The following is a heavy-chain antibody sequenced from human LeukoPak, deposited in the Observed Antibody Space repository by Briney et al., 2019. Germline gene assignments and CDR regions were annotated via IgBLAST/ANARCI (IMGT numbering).Heavy chain of an antibody. J-gene: IGHJ4*02. Sequence: SVKVPCKASGGTFSSYAISWVRQAPGQGLEWMGGIIPIFGTANYAQKFQGRVTITADESTSTAYMELSSLRSEDTAVYYCASNGDYWALFASWGKGTLVTVSS. CDR2: IIPIFGTA. V-gene: IGHV1-69*13. CDR3: ASNGDYWALFAS. CDR1: GGTFSSYA. D-gene: IGHD4-17*01.